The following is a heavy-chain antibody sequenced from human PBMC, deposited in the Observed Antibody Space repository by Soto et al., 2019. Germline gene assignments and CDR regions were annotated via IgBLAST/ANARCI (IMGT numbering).Heavy chain of an antibody. CDR2: MNPNSGNT. V-gene: IGHV1-8*01. J-gene: IGHJ4*02. CDR3: ATTGIAVAGPYFDY. Sequence: ASVKVSCKASGYTFTSYDINWVRQATGQGLEWMGWMNPNSGNTGYAQKFQGRVTMTRNTSISTAYMELSRLRSDDTAVYYCATTGIAVAGPYFDYWGQGTLVTVSS. CDR1: GYTFTSYD. D-gene: IGHD6-19*01.